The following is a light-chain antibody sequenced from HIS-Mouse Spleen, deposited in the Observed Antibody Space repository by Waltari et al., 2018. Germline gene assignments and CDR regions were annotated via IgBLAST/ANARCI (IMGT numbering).Light chain of an antibody. CDR3: AAWDDSLSGPV. J-gene: IGLJ3*02. V-gene: IGLV1-47*01. CDR2: RNN. Sequence: QSVLTQPPPASGTPGQRVAIPFSGSRSTIGSNDVYWYQQPPGTAPKLLIYRNNQRPSGVPDRFSGSKSGTSASLAISGLRSEDEADYYCAAWDDSLSGPVFGGGTKLTVL. CDR1: RSTIGSND.